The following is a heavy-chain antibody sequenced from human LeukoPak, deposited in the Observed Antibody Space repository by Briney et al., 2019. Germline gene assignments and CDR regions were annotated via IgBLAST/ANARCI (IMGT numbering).Heavy chain of an antibody. CDR1: GASISIRSNTYY. J-gene: IGHJ4*02. CDR3: ARHPLLPMYYFDY. CDR2: IHYSGST. Sequence: SETLSLTCTVSGASISIRSNTYYWGWIRQPPEKGLEWIGSIHYSGSTYYNPSLKSRVTISVDTSKNQFSLKLSSVTAADTAVYYCARHPLLPMYYFDYWGQGTLVTVSS. D-gene: IGHD3-22*01. V-gene: IGHV4-39*01.